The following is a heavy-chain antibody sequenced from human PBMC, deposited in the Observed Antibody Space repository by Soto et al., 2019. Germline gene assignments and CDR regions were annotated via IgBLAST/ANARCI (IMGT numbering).Heavy chain of an antibody. CDR1: GYTFTYRY. D-gene: IGHD6-19*01. Sequence: ASVKVSCKASGYTFTYRYLHWVRQAPGQALEWMGWITPFNGNTNYAQKFQDRVTITRDRSMSTAYMELSSLRSEDTAMYYCASLVDSSGWDWFDPWGQGTLVTVSS. CDR2: ITPFNGNT. CDR3: ASLVDSSGWDWFDP. V-gene: IGHV1-45*02. J-gene: IGHJ5*02.